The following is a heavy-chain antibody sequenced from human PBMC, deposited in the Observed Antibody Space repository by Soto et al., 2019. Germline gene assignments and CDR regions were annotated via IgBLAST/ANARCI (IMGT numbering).Heavy chain of an antibody. Sequence: ASVKVSCKASGYTFTSYGISWVRQAPGQGLEWMGWISAYNGNTNYAQKLQGRVTMTTDTSTSTAYMELRSLRSDDTAVYYCARINSRSWYMADYYYYYGMDVWGQGTTVTVSS. CDR2: ISAYNGNT. J-gene: IGHJ6*02. V-gene: IGHV1-18*01. D-gene: IGHD6-13*01. CDR3: ARINSRSWYMADYYYYYGMDV. CDR1: GYTFTSYG.